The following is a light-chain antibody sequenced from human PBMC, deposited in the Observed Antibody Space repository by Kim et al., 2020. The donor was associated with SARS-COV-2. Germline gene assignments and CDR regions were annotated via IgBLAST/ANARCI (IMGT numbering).Light chain of an antibody. CDR3: QQSHTTPLT. J-gene: IGKJ2*01. CDR2: ATF. Sequence: ASVGDRGSITCRASQTIGTFLHSYQQTAGKAPKLLVHATFTLHSWVPSRFSGSASGTDFTLTISSLPPEDVATYFCQQSHTTPLTFGPGTKLDFK. CDR1: QTIGTF. V-gene: IGKV1-39*01.